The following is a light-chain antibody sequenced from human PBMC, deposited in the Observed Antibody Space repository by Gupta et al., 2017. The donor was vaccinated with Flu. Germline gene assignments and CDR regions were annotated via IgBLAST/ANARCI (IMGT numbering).Light chain of an antibody. V-gene: IGLV1-44*01. CDR2: GNN. J-gene: IGLJ3*02. CDR1: SSNLGSNT. CDR3: EAWDESRNGAWV. Sequence: SVLTQPPSASGTPGQRVTIPCSGSSSNLGSNTVNCYQQLPGTAPNLLIYGNNKRHSGGPERCSGSKSGTSAAMAISGLQAEEEADYHCEAWDESRNGAWVFGGGTKLTVL.